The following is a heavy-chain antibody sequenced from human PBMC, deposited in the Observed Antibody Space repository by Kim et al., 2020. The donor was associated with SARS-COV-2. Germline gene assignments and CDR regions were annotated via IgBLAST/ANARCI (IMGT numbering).Heavy chain of an antibody. J-gene: IGHJ5*02. V-gene: IGHV1-24*01. Sequence: ASVKVSCKVSGYTLTELSMHWVRQAPGKGLEWMGGFDPEDGETIYAQKFQGRVTMTEDTSTDTAYMELSSLRSEDTAVYYCATAPGDYDILTGSWGGVWFDPWGQGTLVTVSS. CDR3: ATAPGDYDILTGSWGGVWFDP. CDR2: FDPEDGET. D-gene: IGHD3-9*01. CDR1: GYTLTELS.